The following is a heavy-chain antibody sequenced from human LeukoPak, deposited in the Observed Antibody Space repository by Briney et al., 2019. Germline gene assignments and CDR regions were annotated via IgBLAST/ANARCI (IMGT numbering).Heavy chain of an antibody. Sequence: GGSLRLSCAASGFTFSSYDMHWVRQATGKGLEWVSGIGTAGEIYYPGSVKGRFTISRENAKNSLYLQMNSLRAGDTAVYYCARDFRFLDDYWGQGTLVTVSS. CDR1: GFTFSSYD. J-gene: IGHJ4*02. D-gene: IGHD3-3*01. CDR2: IGTAGEI. CDR3: ARDFRFLDDY. V-gene: IGHV3-13*01.